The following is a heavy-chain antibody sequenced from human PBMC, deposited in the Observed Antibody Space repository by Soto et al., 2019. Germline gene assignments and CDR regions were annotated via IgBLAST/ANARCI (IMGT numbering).Heavy chain of an antibody. V-gene: IGHV1-69*12. CDR1: GGTFSSYA. Sequence: QVQLVQSGAEVKKPGSSVKVSCKASGGTFSSYAISWVRQAPGQGLEWMGGIIPIFGTANYAQKFQGRVTITADESTSTAYMELSGLRSEDTAVYYCARDRGHYYYYGMDVWGQGTTVTVSS. CDR3: ARDRGHYYYYGMDV. CDR2: IIPIFGTA. J-gene: IGHJ6*02.